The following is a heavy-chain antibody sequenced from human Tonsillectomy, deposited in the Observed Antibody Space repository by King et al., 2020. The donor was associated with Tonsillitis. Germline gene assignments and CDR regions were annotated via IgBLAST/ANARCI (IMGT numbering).Heavy chain of an antibody. J-gene: IGHJ4*02. CDR2: IRSKAYGGTP. V-gene: IGHV3-49*03. CDR3: SSRIHDHGDYGVRGGFDC. D-gene: IGHD4-17*01. CDR1: GFTFGDNA. Sequence: VQLVESGGGLVQPGRSLRLSCTASGFTFGDNAMSWFRQAPGKGLEWVGFIRSKAYGGTPEYAASVKGRFSISRDDSKSIAYLQMNSLKTEDTAVYYCSSRIHDHGDYGVRGGFDCWGQGTLVTVSS.